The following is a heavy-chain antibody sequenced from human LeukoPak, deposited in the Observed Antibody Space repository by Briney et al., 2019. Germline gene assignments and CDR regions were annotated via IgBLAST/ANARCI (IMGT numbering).Heavy chain of an antibody. CDR3: ARSRWEPPTFFDY. CDR1: GFTFDDYA. CDR2: ISWNSGSI. D-gene: IGHD1-26*01. Sequence: GGSLRLSCAAAGFTFDDYAMHWVRQAPGKGLEWVSGISWNSGSIGYADSVKGRFTISSDNAKNSLYLQMNSLRAEDMALYYCARSRWEPPTFFDYWGQGTLVTVSS. V-gene: IGHV3-9*03. J-gene: IGHJ4*02.